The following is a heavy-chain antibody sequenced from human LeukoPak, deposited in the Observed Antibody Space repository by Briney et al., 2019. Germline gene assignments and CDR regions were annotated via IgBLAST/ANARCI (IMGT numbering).Heavy chain of an antibody. CDR3: ARGRGASFPYYFDY. J-gene: IGHJ4*02. Sequence: GASVKVSCKASGYTFTGYYMHWVRQAPGQGLEWMGGIIPIFGTANYAQKFQGRVTITADESTSTAYMELSSLRSEDTAVYYCARGRGASFPYYFDYWGQGTLVTVSS. D-gene: IGHD3-10*01. CDR1: GYTFTGYY. CDR2: IIPIFGTA. V-gene: IGHV1-69*13.